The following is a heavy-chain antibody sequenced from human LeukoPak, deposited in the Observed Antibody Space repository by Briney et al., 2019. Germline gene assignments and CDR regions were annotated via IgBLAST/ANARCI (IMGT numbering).Heavy chain of an antibody. D-gene: IGHD2-15*01. J-gene: IGHJ4*02. CDR2: INHSGST. V-gene: IGHV4-34*01. Sequence: SETLSLTCAVYGGSFSGYYWSWIRQPPGKGLEWIGEINHSGSTNYNPSLKSRVTISVDASKNQFSLKLSSVTAADTAVYYCARDLRVAIDYWGQGTLVTVSS. CDR3: ARDLRVAIDY. CDR1: GGSFSGYY.